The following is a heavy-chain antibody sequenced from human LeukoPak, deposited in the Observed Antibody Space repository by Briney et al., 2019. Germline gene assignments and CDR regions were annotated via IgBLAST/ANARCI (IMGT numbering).Heavy chain of an antibody. D-gene: IGHD6-19*01. V-gene: IGHV3-9*01. J-gene: IGHJ4*02. CDR3: AGGGSIAVAGTGFDY. CDR1: GFTFDDYA. Sequence: GGSLRLSCAASGFTFDDYAMHWVRQAPGKGLEWVSGISWNSGSIGYADSVKGRFTISRDNAKNSLYLQMNSLRAEDTALYYCAGGGSIAVAGTGFDYWGQGTLVTVSS. CDR2: ISWNSGSI.